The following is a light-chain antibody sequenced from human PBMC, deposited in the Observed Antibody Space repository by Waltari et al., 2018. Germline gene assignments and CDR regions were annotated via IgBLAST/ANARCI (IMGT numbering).Light chain of an antibody. CDR2: DIT. Sequence: QSALTQPRSVSGSPGQSVTISCTVTSSHVGGYTYVSWYQQHPGKAPKLMIYDITQRPSGVPDRFSGSKSGNTASLTISGLQAEDEADYYCCSYTSSSVSYVFGTGTRVTVL. J-gene: IGLJ1*01. V-gene: IGLV2-11*01. CDR3: CSYTSSSVSYV. CDR1: SSHVGGYTY.